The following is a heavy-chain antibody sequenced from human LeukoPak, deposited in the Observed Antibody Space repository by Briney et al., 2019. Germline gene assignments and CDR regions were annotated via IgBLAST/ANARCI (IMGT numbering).Heavy chain of an antibody. D-gene: IGHD6-13*01. CDR3: ASLYSSSWYYYGMDV. CDR2: ISGSGGST. CDR1: GFTFSSYA. J-gene: IGHJ6*02. V-gene: IGHV3-23*01. Sequence: GGSLRLSCAASGFTFSSYAMSWVRQAPGKGLEWVSAISGSGGSTYYADSVKGRFTISRDNSKNTLYLQMNSLRAEDTAVYYCASLYSSSWYYYGMDVWGQGTMVTVSS.